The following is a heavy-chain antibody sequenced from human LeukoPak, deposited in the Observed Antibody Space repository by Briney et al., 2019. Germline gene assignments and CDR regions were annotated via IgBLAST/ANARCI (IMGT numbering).Heavy chain of an antibody. CDR2: INHSGST. V-gene: IGHV4-34*01. J-gene: IGHJ4*02. CDR1: GGSFSGYY. CDR3: ARRFRSTEDY. Sequence: PSETLSLTCAVYGGSFSGYYWSWIRQPPGKGLEWIGEINHSGSTNYNPSLKSRVTISVDTSKNQFSLKLSSVTAADTAVYYCARRFRSTEDYWGQGTLVTVSS.